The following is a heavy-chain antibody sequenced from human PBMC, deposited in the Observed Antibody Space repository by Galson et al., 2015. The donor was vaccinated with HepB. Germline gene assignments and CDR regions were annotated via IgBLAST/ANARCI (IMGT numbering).Heavy chain of an antibody. CDR3: ARDPPSCGGDCFSFDY. CDR1: GFTFSSYA. Sequence: SLRLSCAASGFTFSSYAMHWVRQAPGKGLEWVAGISHDGSNKYYADSVKGRFTIPRDNSKNTLYVQMNSLRAEDTAVYYCARDPPSCGGDCFSFDYWGQGTLVTVSS. CDR2: ISHDGSNK. D-gene: IGHD2-21*01. J-gene: IGHJ4*02. V-gene: IGHV3-30-3*01.